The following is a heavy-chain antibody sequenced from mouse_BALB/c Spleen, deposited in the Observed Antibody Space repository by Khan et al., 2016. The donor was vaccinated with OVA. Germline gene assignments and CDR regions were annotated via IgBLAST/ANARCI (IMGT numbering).Heavy chain of an antibody. CDR2: IDPFSGDT. Sequence: EVQLQQSGPELMKPGTSVKISCKASGYSFTTYYIHWVMQSHGKSLEWIGYIDPFSGDTTFNQKFKGKATLTVDKSSSTAYIHLSNLTSEDSAIYYFTRHGYVAWFTYWGQGTLVTVSA. D-gene: IGHD2-2*01. CDR3: TRHGYVAWFTY. V-gene: IGHV1S135*01. CDR1: GYSFTTYY. J-gene: IGHJ3*01.